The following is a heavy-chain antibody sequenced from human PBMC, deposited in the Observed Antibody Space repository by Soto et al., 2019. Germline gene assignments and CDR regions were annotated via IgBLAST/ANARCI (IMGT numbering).Heavy chain of an antibody. Sequence: EVQLVESGGGLVKPGGSLRLSCAASGFTFSSYSMNWVRQAPGKRLEWVSSISSSSSYIYYADSVKGRFTISRDNAKNSLYLQMNSLRAEDTAVYYCEREEYDILTGYPCMDVWGQGTTVTVSS. J-gene: IGHJ6*02. V-gene: IGHV3-21*01. CDR2: ISSSSSYI. CDR1: GFTFSSYS. D-gene: IGHD3-9*01. CDR3: EREEYDILTGYPCMDV.